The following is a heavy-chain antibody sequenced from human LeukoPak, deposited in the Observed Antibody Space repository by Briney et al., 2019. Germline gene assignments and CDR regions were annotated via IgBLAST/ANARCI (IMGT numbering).Heavy chain of an antibody. CDR1: GFTFSSYA. CDR3: AKTRPLDSSSWSHGDY. V-gene: IGHV3-23*01. Sequence: PGRSLRLSCAASGFTFSSYAMSWVRQAPGKGLEWVSAISGSGDSTYYGDSVKGRFTIPRDNSKNTLYLQMNSLRAEDTAVYYCAKTRPLDSSSWSHGDYWGQGTLVTVSS. CDR2: ISGSGDST. J-gene: IGHJ4*02. D-gene: IGHD6-13*01.